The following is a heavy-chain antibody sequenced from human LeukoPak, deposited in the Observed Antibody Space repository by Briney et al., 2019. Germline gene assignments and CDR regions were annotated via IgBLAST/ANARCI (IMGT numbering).Heavy chain of an antibody. CDR3: ARRYGDSTAYAFDI. CDR1: EFTFSSYS. D-gene: IGHD7-27*01. Sequence: PGGSLRLSCAAFEFTFSSYSMTWVRQASGKGLEWLAFISSSITTTYYADSVRGRFTISRDNAKYSLYLQMNSLRAEDTAVYYCARRYGDSTAYAFDIWGQGTMVTVSS. V-gene: IGHV3-48*04. CDR2: ISSSITTT. J-gene: IGHJ3*02.